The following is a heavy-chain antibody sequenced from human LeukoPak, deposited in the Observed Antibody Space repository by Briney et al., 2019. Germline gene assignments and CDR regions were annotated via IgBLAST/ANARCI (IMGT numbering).Heavy chain of an antibody. V-gene: IGHV3-23*01. J-gene: IGHJ4*02. CDR2: ISGSGGST. CDR3: ARPSTYSTGGY. Sequence: GGSLRLSCAASGFTFSSYGMSWVRQAPGKGLEWVSAISGSGGSTYYADSVKGRFTISRDNSKNTLYLQMNSLRAEDTAVYYCARPSTYSTGGYWGQGTLVTVSS. CDR1: GFTFSSYG. D-gene: IGHD6-25*01.